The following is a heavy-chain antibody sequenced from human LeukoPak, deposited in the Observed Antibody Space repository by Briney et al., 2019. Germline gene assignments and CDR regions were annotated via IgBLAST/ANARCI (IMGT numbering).Heavy chain of an antibody. V-gene: IGHV3-33*01. Sequence: PGRSLRLSCAASGFTFSNYGMHWVRQAPGKGLEWVAVIWYDGSNKYYADSMKGRFTISRDNSKSTLYLQMNSLRAEDTAVYYCARDMGYCSGGTCYSDSYGMDVWGQGTTVTVSS. CDR2: IWYDGSNK. D-gene: IGHD2-15*01. CDR3: ARDMGYCSGGTCYSDSYGMDV. J-gene: IGHJ6*02. CDR1: GFTFSNYG.